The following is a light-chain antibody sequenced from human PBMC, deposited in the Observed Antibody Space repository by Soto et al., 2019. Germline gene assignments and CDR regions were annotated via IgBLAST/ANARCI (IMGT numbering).Light chain of an antibody. J-gene: IGLJ1*01. CDR1: SSDVGGYNY. CDR2: DVS. V-gene: IGLV2-14*03. CDR3: RSYTRSSTIGEV. Sequence: QSALTQPASVSGSPGQSITICCTGTSSDVGGYNYVSWYQQHPGKAPKHMIYDVSNRPSGVSNRFSGSKSGNTASLTISGLQAEDAADYYGRSYTRSSTIGEVFGTGTTLTVL.